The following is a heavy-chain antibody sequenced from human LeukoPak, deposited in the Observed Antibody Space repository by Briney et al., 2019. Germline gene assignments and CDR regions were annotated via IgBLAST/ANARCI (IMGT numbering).Heavy chain of an antibody. V-gene: IGHV4-34*01. Sequence: SETLSLTCAVYGGSFSGYYWSWIRQPPGKGLEWIGKINHSGSTNYNPSLKSRVTISVDTSKNQFSLKLSSVTAADTAVYYCARGLGSYYGYYYYYYGMDVWGQGTTVTVSS. CDR1: GGSFSGYY. J-gene: IGHJ6*02. D-gene: IGHD1-26*01. CDR2: INHSGST. CDR3: ARGLGSYYGYYYYYYGMDV.